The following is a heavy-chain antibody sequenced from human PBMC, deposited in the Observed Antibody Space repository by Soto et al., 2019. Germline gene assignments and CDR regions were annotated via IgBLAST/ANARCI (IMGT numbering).Heavy chain of an antibody. D-gene: IGHD2-15*01. Sequence: PSETLSLTCTVSGGSISSGGYYWSWIRQHPGTGLEWIGHISYSGSTYYNPSLKSRVTISVDTSKNQFSLKLSSVTAADTAVYYCARGGGADAFDIWGQGTMVTVSS. CDR1: GGSISSGGYY. CDR2: ISYSGST. J-gene: IGHJ3*02. CDR3: ARGGGADAFDI. V-gene: IGHV4-31*03.